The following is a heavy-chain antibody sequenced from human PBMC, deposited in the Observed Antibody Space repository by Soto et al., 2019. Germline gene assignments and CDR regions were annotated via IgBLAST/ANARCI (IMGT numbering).Heavy chain of an antibody. CDR3: AKGLGYCSGGSCYAGYFDL. J-gene: IGHJ2*01. Sequence: EQLLESGGDLVQPGGSLRLSCVASGITFRSRAMSWVRQAPGEGLEWVAVISYDGSNKYYADSVKGRFTISRDNSKNTLYLQMNSLRAEDTAVYYCAKGLGYCSGGSCYAGYFDLWGRGTLVTVSS. CDR1: GITFRSRA. D-gene: IGHD2-15*01. CDR2: ISYDGSNK. V-gene: IGHV3-30*18.